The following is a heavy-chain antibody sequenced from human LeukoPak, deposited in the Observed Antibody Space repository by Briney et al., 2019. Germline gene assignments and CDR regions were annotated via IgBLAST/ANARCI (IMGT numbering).Heavy chain of an antibody. J-gene: IGHJ4*02. V-gene: IGHV4-34*01. Sequence: SETLSLTCAVYGGSFSGYYWSWIRQPPGKGLEWIGEINHSGSTNYNPSLNSRLTISVDTPKSQFSLKLSSVNADDTAVYFCARRSTRPERFDYWGQGILVTVSS. CDR2: INHSGST. CDR3: ARRSTRPERFDY. CDR1: GGSFSGYY.